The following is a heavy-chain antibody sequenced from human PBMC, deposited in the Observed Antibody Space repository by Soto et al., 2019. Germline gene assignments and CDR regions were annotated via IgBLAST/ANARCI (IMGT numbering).Heavy chain of an antibody. CDR2: LSYDGNTN. J-gene: IGHJ6*02. CDR3: ATENDLLTYFGMDV. CDR1: GSTFSNYA. D-gene: IGHD3-9*01. Sequence: LRLSCAASGSTFSNYAMHWVRQVPGKGLEWLAVLSYDGNTNFYADSVKGRFTISRDNSKNTLSLQMSSLRPEDTAVYYCATENDLLTYFGMDVWGPGTTVTVSS. V-gene: IGHV3-30-3*01.